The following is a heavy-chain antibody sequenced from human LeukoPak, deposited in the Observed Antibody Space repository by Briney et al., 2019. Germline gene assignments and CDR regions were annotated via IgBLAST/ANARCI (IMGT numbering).Heavy chain of an antibody. D-gene: IGHD3-22*01. CDR1: GFTFDDYA. CDR2: INGDGSSA. V-gene: IGHV3-74*01. CDR3: ARKSGGYYSFDP. J-gene: IGHJ5*02. Sequence: GGSLRLSCTASGFTFDDYAMHWVRQAPGKGLVWVSRINGDGSSATYADSVKGRFTISRDNAKNTLYLQMNSLRAEDTAVYYCARKSGGYYSFDPWGQGTLVTVSS.